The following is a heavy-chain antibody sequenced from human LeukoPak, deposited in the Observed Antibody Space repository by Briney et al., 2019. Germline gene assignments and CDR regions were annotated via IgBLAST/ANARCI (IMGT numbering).Heavy chain of an antibody. J-gene: IGHJ6*02. CDR1: GFTFSSYS. D-gene: IGHD4-17*01. Sequence: NPGGSLRLSCSASGFTFSSYSMNWVRQAPGKGLEWVSSISSSSSYIYYADSVKGRFTISRDNAKNSLYLQMNSLRAEDTAVYYCARGFSTVTRYYYYYYGMDVWGQGTTVTVSS. CDR2: ISSSSSYI. CDR3: ARGFSTVTRYYYYYYGMDV. V-gene: IGHV3-21*01.